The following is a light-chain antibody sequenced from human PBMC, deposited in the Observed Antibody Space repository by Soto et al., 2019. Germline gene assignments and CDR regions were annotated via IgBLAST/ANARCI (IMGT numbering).Light chain of an antibody. V-gene: IGLV2-14*03. CDR3: SSYTTSSTMV. J-gene: IGLJ2*01. CDR2: DVS. Sequence: QSALTQPASVSGSPGQSITISCTGTSSDVGGYNYVSWYQQHPGKAPKLMIYDVSDRPSGVSNRFSGSKSGNTASLTISGLQAEDEDDYYCSSYTTSSTMVFGAGTKVXVL. CDR1: SSDVGGYNY.